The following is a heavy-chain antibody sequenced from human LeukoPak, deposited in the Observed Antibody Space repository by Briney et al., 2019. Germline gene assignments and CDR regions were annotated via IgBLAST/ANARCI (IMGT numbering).Heavy chain of an antibody. CDR2: ISSSGSTI. D-gene: IGHD1-20*01. CDR1: GFTFSDFY. J-gene: IGHJ4*02. V-gene: IGHV3-11*01. CDR3: VRRRYNWNAIDY. Sequence: PGGSLRLSCAASGFTFSDFYMSWIRQAPGKGLEWVSYISSSGSTIYYADSVKGRFTISRDNAKNSLYLQMNSLRAEDTAVYYCVRRRYNWNAIDYWGQGTLVTVSS.